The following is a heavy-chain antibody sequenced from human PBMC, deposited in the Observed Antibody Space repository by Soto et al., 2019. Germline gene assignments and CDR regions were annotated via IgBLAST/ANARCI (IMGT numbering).Heavy chain of an antibody. J-gene: IGHJ4*02. CDR1: GFIFNGYW. Sequence: EVQLVESGGGLVQPGGYLRLSCAASGFIFNGYWMHWVRQAPGKGLVWVSRINVDGSSISYVDSVKGRFTISRDNAKNTVDLQMNSLRVEDTAVYYCARDIGTVTTALDYWGQGTLVIVSS. CDR2: INVDGSSI. D-gene: IGHD4-17*01. V-gene: IGHV3-74*01. CDR3: ARDIGTVTTALDY.